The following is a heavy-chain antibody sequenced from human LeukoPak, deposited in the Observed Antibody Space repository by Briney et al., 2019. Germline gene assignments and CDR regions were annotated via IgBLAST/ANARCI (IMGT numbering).Heavy chain of an antibody. D-gene: IGHD5-18*01. CDR1: GGSISSYY. CDR2: IYYSGST. CDR3: ARLRVGYSYVAGLSYYYYYMDV. J-gene: IGHJ6*03. Sequence: SETLSLTCTVSGGSISSYYWSWIRQPPGKGLEWIGYIYYSGSTNYNPSLKSRVTISVDTSKNQFSLKLSSVTAADTAVYYCARLRVGYSYVAGLSYYYYYMDVWGKGTTVTVSS. V-gene: IGHV4-59*01.